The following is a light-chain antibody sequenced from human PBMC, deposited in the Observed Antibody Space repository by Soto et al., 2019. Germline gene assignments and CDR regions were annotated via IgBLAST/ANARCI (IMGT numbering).Light chain of an antibody. V-gene: IGKV3-11*01. J-gene: IGKJ4*01. CDR3: QQRNNWPWLT. CDR2: DIS. Sequence: EIVLTQSPATLSLSPGERATLSCRASQSVKNYLAWYQQKPGQAPRLLIYDISNRATGIPARFSGSGSGADFTLTISSLEAEECAGYYCQQRNNWPWLTFGGGTRVEIK. CDR1: QSVKNY.